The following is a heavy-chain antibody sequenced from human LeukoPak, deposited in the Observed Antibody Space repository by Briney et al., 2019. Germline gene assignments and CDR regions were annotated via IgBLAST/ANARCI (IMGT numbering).Heavy chain of an antibody. Sequence: GGSLRLSCAASGFTFSSYAMHWVRQAPGKGLEWVAVISYDGSNKYYADSVKGRFTISRDNSKNTLYLQMNSLRAEDTAVYYCTRGRGDYWGQGTLVTVSS. CDR1: GFTFSSYA. V-gene: IGHV3-30*04. CDR2: ISYDGSNK. J-gene: IGHJ4*02. CDR3: TRGRGDY. D-gene: IGHD3-10*01.